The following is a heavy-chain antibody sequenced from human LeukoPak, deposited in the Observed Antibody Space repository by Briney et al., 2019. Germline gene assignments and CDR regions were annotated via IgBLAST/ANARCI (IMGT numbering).Heavy chain of an antibody. CDR2: ISGSGGST. V-gene: IGHV3-23*01. D-gene: IGHD2-2*01. J-gene: IGHJ4*02. CDR1: GFTFSSYA. Sequence: RGSLRLSCAASGFTFSSYAMSWVRQAPGKGLEWVSAISGSGGSTYYADSVKGRFTISRDNSKNTLYLQMNSLRAEDTAVYYCAKPFYCSSTSCFSFDYWGQGTLVTVSS. CDR3: AKPFYCSSTSCFSFDY.